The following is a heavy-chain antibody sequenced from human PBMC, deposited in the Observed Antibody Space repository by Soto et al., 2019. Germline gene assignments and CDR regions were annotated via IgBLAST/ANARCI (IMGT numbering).Heavy chain of an antibody. CDR3: AKDFTYYYDSSGYYLTE. Sequence: QVQLVESGGGVVQPGRSLRLSCAASGFTFSSYGMHWVRQAPGKGLEWVAVISYDGSNKYYADSVKGRFTIPRDNSKNTLYLQMNSLRAEDTAVYYCAKDFTYYYDSSGYYLTEWGQGTLVTVSS. CDR1: GFTFSSYG. D-gene: IGHD3-22*01. J-gene: IGHJ4*02. CDR2: ISYDGSNK. V-gene: IGHV3-30*18.